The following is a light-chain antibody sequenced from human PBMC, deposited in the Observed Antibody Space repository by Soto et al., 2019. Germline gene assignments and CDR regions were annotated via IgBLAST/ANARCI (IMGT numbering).Light chain of an antibody. J-gene: IGKJ1*01. V-gene: IGKV1-5*03. CDR1: QSISSW. CDR3: QQYNSYSRT. Sequence: DIQMTQSPSTLSASVGDRVTITCRASQSISSWLAWYQQKPGTAPKLMIYKASSLESGVPSRFSGSGSGTEFTLTISSLQPDDFATYYCQQYNSYSRTFGQGTKVDNK. CDR2: KAS.